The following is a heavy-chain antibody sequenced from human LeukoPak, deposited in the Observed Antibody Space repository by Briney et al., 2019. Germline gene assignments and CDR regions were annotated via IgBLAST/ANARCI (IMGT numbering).Heavy chain of an antibody. Sequence: PGGSLRLSCAGSGFTFSSYWMHWVRQAPGQRPVWVSRITSDGGSTSYADSVKGRFTISRDNTRNTLYLQMDSLRDEDTAVYYCARGYAVGESFDIWGQGTMVTVSS. CDR1: GFTFSSYW. V-gene: IGHV3-74*01. J-gene: IGHJ3*02. CDR3: ARGYAVGESFDI. D-gene: IGHD3-16*01. CDR2: ITSDGGST.